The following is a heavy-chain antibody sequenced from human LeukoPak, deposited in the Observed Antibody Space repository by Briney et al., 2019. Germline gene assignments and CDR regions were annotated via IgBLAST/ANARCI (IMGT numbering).Heavy chain of an antibody. D-gene: IGHD1-26*01. CDR2: IRYDGSNK. CDR1: GFTFSSYG. V-gene: IGHV3-33*01. CDR3: ARDLGSGSYYKLDY. Sequence: PGRSLRLSCAASGFTFSSYGMHRVRQAPGKGLEWVAFIRYDGSNKYYADSVKGRFTISRDNSKNTLYLQMNSLRAEDTAVYYCARDLGSGSYYKLDYWGQGTLVTVSS. J-gene: IGHJ4*02.